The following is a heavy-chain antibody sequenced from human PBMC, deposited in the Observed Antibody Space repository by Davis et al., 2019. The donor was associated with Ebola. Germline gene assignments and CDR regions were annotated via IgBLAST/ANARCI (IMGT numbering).Heavy chain of an antibody. D-gene: IGHD6-19*01. V-gene: IGHV1-69*02. CDR1: GGTFSSYT. Sequence: SVKVSCKASGGTFSSYTISWVRQAPGQGLEWMGRIIPILGIANYAQKFQGRVTITADKSTSTAYMELSSLRSEDTAVYYCARVGDDSGWYVGIYWGQGTLVTVSS. J-gene: IGHJ4*02. CDR3: ARVGDDSGWYVGIY. CDR2: IIPILGIA.